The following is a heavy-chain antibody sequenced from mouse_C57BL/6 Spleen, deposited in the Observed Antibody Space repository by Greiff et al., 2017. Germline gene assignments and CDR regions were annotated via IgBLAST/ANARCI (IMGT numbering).Heavy chain of an antibody. V-gene: IGHV1-64*01. CDR2: IHPNSGST. CDR3: ARERAGYYAMDY. D-gene: IGHD3-3*01. J-gene: IGHJ4*01. CDR1: GYTFTSYW. Sequence: VQLQQPGAELVKPGASVKLSCKASGYTFTSYWMHWVKQRPGQGLEWIGMIHPNSGSTNYNEKFKSKATLTVDKSSSTAYMQLSSLTSEDSAVYYCARERAGYYAMDYWGQGTSDTVSS.